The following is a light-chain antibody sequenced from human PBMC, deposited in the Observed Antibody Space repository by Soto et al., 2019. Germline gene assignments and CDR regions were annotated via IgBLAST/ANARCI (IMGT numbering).Light chain of an antibody. V-gene: IGLV1-40*01. CDR3: QSYDGSLSAVV. J-gene: IGLJ2*01. CDR1: SSNIGAGYD. CDR2: DNS. Sequence: QLVLTQPPSVSGAPGQRVSVSCTGSSSNIGAGYDVHWYQQLPGTAPKRLIYDNSHRPSGVPDRFSGSKSGTSASLAITGLQAEDEADYYCQSYDGSLSAVVFGGGTKLTVL.